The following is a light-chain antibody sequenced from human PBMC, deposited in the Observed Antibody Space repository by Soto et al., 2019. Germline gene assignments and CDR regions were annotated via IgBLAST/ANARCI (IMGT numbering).Light chain of an antibody. Sequence: DIQMTQSPSSLSASVGDRVTITCRASHSVASYFNWFQQRPGKAPSLLIYAATTLHTGVPSRFSGSRSGTNFPLTISRLQPEDFATYYCQESSTTPAFTFGPGTKVDFK. CDR1: HSVASY. V-gene: IGKV1-39*01. J-gene: IGKJ3*01. CDR3: QESSTTPAFT. CDR2: AAT.